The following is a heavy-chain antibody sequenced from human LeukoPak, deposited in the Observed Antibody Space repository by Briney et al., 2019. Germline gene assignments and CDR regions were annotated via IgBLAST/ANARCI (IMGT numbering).Heavy chain of an antibody. J-gene: IGHJ4*02. CDR1: DGSFSGYY. V-gene: IGHV4-34*01. CDR3: ARPVAYYYGSGSYPWGY. D-gene: IGHD3-10*01. Sequence: PSETLSLTCAVYDGSFSGYYWSWIRQPPGKGLEWIGEINHSGSTNYNPSLKSRVTISVDTSKNQFSLKLSSVTAADTAVYYCARPVAYYYGSGSYPWGYWGQGTLVTVSS. CDR2: INHSGST.